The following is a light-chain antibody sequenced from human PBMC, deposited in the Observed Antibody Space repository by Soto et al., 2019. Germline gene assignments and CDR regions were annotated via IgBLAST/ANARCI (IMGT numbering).Light chain of an antibody. CDR3: QQRYNWPLT. CDR1: QNVDTS. Sequence: DIVLTQSPGTLSLSPGETAYLSCRASQNVDTSLAWYQQRPGRAPRLLMSKASRRAAGIPARFSGTGSGTDFTLIINSLEPEDVAVYYCQQRYNWPLTFGAGTRVEI. V-gene: IGKV3-11*01. J-gene: IGKJ4*01. CDR2: KAS.